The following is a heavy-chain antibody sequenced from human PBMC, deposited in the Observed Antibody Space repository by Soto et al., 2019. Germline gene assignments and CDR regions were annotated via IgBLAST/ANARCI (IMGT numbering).Heavy chain of an antibody. Sequence: GGALRLSCAVSAFTFSRYGMHWVRQVPSKGLEWVAVIWYDGSNKYYADSVKGRFTISSDNSKNTLYLQMNSLRAEDTAVYYCARARFDSSGYYGYWGQGTLVTVSS. D-gene: IGHD3-22*01. CDR1: AFTFSRYG. V-gene: IGHV3-33*01. CDR2: IWYDGSNK. J-gene: IGHJ4*02. CDR3: ARARFDSSGYYGY.